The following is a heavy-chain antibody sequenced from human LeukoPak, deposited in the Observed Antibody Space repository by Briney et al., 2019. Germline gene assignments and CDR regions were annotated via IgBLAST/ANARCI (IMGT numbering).Heavy chain of an antibody. Sequence: GGSLRLSCAASGFTFSSYSMNWVRQAPGKGLEWVSSISSSSSYIYYPDSVKGRFTISRDNAKNSLYLQMNSLRAEDTAVYYCARESIAALEPFSHFDYWGQGTLVTVSS. J-gene: IGHJ4*02. D-gene: IGHD6-6*01. CDR3: ARESIAALEPFSHFDY. CDR2: ISSSSSYI. CDR1: GFTFSSYS. V-gene: IGHV3-21*01.